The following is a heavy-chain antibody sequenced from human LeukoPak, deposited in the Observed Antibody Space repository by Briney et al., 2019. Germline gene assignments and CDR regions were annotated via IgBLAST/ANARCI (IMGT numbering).Heavy chain of an antibody. D-gene: IGHD2-2*01. Sequence: GGSLRLSCAASGFTFSSYCMHWVRQAPGKGLEWVAVISYDGSNKYYADSVKGRFTISRDNSKNTLYLQMNSLGGEDTAVYYCAKDRCSTSCYADYWGQGTLVPVSS. CDR3: AKDRCSTSCYADY. J-gene: IGHJ4*02. CDR2: ISYDGSNK. V-gene: IGHV3-30*18. CDR1: GFTFSSYC.